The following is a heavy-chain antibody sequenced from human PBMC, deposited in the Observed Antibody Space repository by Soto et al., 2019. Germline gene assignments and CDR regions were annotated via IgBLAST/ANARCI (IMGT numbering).Heavy chain of an antibody. V-gene: IGHV3-33*01. Sequence: PGGSLRLSCAASGVTFSSYGMHWVRQAPGKGLEWVAVIWYDGSNKYYADSVKGRFTISRDNAQNSLFLQMNSLRAEDTAVYYWARDWGAPGRGSAIGYYYHFGLDVWGQGTTVTVSS. CDR3: ARDWGAPGRGSAIGYYYHFGLDV. J-gene: IGHJ6*02. D-gene: IGHD5-18*01. CDR1: GVTFSSYG. CDR2: IWYDGSNK.